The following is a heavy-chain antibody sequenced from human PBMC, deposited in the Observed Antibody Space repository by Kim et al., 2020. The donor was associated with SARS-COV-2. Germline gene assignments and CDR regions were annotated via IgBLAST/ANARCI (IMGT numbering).Heavy chain of an antibody. CDR1: GGSISSGGYY. CDR3: ARDKVRGVIPL. V-gene: IGHV4-31*03. D-gene: IGHD3-10*01. Sequence: SETLSLTCTVSGGSISSGGYYWSWIRQHPGKGLEWIGYIYYSGSTYYNPSLKSRVTISVDTSKNQFSLKLSSVTAADTAVYYCARDKVRGVIPLWGQGTLVTVSS. J-gene: IGHJ4*02. CDR2: IYYSGST.